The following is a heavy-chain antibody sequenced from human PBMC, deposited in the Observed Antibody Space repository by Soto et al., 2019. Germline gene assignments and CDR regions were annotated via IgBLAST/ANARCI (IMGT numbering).Heavy chain of an antibody. D-gene: IGHD6-6*01. Sequence: EVQLLESGGGLVQPGGSLRLSCAASGFTFSSYAMSWVRQAPGKGLEWVSTISGSGGSTYYADSVKGRFTISRDNSKNTLYLQMNSLRAEDTAVYYCSKTGSVASRQSDYWGQGTLVAVSS. CDR3: SKTGSVASRQSDY. J-gene: IGHJ4*02. V-gene: IGHV3-23*01. CDR2: ISGSGGST. CDR1: GFTFSSYA.